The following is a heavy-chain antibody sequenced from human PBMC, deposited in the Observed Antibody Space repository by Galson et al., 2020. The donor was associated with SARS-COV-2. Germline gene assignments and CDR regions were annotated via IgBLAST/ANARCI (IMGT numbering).Heavy chain of an antibody. CDR2: IKPDGSEK. CDR1: GFTFSSYW. J-gene: IGHJ3*01. V-gene: IGHV3-7*01. Sequence: GGSLRLSCAASGFTFSSYWMSWVRQAPGKGLEWVANIKPDGSEKYYVDSVRGRFAISRENAQKSLFLQLSLLRADDTALYYCARRDYSGSQRGAFDLGGQGTMVTVSS. CDR3: ARRDYSGSQRGAFDL. D-gene: IGHD4-4*01.